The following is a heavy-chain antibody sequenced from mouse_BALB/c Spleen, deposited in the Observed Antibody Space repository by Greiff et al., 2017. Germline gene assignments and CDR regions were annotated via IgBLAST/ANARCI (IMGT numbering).Heavy chain of an antibody. V-gene: IGHV5-12-1*01. D-gene: IGHD2-1*01. CDR3: ARRRGGNYLWYFDV. CDR1: GFAFSSYD. J-gene: IGHJ1*01. CDR2: ISSGGGST. Sequence: EVKLMESGGGLVKPGGSLKLSCAASGFAFSSYDMSWVRQTPEKRLEWVAYISSGGGSTYYPDTVKGRFTISRDNAKNTLYLQMSSLKSEDTAMYYCARRRGGNYLWYFDVWGAGTTVTVSS.